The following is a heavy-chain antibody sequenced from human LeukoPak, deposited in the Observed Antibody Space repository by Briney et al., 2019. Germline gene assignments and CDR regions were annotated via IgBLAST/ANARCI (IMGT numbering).Heavy chain of an antibody. V-gene: IGHV4-30-2*01. J-gene: IGHJ1*01. D-gene: IGHD6-19*01. CDR3: ARASSGWYLYFQH. Sequence: WVRQMPGKGLEWIGYIYHSGSTYYNPSLKSRVTISVDRSKNQFSLKLSSVTAADTAVYYCARASSGWYLYFQHWGQGTLVTVSS. CDR2: IYHSGST.